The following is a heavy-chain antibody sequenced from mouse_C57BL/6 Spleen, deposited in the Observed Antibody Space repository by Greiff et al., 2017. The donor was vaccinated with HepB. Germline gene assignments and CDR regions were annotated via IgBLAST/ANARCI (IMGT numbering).Heavy chain of an antibody. Sequence: EVQLQQSGPGLVKPSQSLSLTCSVTGYSITSGYYWNWIRQSPGNKLEWMGYISYDGSNNYNPSLKNRISITRDTSKNQFFLKLNSVTTEDTATYYCARDYDYGGYAMDYWGQGTSVTVSS. CDR3: ARDYDYGGYAMDY. D-gene: IGHD2-4*01. CDR2: ISYDGSN. J-gene: IGHJ4*01. CDR1: GYSITSGYY. V-gene: IGHV3-6*01.